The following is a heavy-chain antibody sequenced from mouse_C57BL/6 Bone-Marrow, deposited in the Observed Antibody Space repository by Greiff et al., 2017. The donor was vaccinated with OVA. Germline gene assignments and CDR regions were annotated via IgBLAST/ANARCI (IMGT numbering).Heavy chain of an antibody. D-gene: IGHD1-1*01. CDR1: GFTFSSYG. Sequence: EVQLVESGGDLVKPGGSLKLSCAASGFTFSSYGMSWVRQTPDKRLEWVATISSGGSYTYYPDSVKGRFTISRDNAKNTLYLQMSSLKSEDTAMYYCARPPYGSRPFDVWGTGTTVTVSS. J-gene: IGHJ1*03. V-gene: IGHV5-6*01. CDR3: ARPPYGSRPFDV. CDR2: ISSGGSYT.